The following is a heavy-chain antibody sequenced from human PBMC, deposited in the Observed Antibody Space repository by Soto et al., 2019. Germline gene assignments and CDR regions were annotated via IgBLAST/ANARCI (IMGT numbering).Heavy chain of an antibody. D-gene: IGHD6-25*01. Sequence: SETLSLTCTVSGGSISSYYWSWIRQPPGKGLEWIGYIYYSGSTNYNPSLKSRVTISVDTSKNQFSLKLSSVTAADTAVYYCARFVSAVYYFDYWGQGTLVTVSS. CDR3: ARFVSAVYYFDY. CDR2: IYYSGST. CDR1: GGSISSYY. J-gene: IGHJ4*02. V-gene: IGHV4-59*01.